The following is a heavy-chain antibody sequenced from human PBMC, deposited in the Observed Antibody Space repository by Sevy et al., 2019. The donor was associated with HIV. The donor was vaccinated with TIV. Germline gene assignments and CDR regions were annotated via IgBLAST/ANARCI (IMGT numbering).Heavy chain of an antibody. J-gene: IGHJ6*02. CDR1: GFTFGTFG. Sequence: GGSLRLSCAASGFTFGTFGMHWVRQAPGKGLEWVAVISYDGSSKYYGDSVKGRFIISRENSKNKLYLQMSSLRPEDTAMYYCAKDFTGYNGMDVWGQGTTVTVSS. D-gene: IGHD3-9*01. CDR2: ISYDGSSK. V-gene: IGHV3-30*18. CDR3: AKDFTGYNGMDV.